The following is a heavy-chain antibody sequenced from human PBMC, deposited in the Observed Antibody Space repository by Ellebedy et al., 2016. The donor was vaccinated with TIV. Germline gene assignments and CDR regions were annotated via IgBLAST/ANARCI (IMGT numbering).Heavy chain of an antibody. J-gene: IGHJ4*02. CDR3: ARTAPSSYYFGSGSPYYFDY. CDR2: IDQSGRA. CDR1: GGSFSGFY. Sequence: MPSETLSLTCGVYGGSFSGFYWSWTRQTPGKGLEWIGEIDQSGRANYNPSLQSRVTISIATSKRQFSLNLRFVTAADTAVYYCARTAPSSYYFGSGSPYYFDYWGQGTVVTVSS. D-gene: IGHD3-10*01. V-gene: IGHV4-34*01.